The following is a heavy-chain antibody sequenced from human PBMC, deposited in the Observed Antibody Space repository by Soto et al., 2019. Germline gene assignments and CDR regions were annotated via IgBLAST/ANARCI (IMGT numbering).Heavy chain of an antibody. CDR3: ARLQVTRYYYYGMDV. CDR2: IYPGDSDT. CDR1: GYSFTSYW. V-gene: IGHV5-51*01. Sequence: EVQLVQSGAEVKKPGESLKISCKGSGYSFTSYWIGWVRQMPGKGLEWMGIIYPGDSDTRYSPSFQGQVTISADKSISTAYLQWSSLKASDTAMYYCARLQVTRYYYYGMDVWGQGTTVTVSS. J-gene: IGHJ6*02. D-gene: IGHD2-21*02.